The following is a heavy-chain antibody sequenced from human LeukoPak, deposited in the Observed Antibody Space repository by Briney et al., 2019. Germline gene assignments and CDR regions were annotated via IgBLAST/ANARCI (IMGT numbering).Heavy chain of an antibody. CDR1: GFTLSTYV. CDR3: AKVPYGVPTLSGYFDY. J-gene: IGHJ4*02. D-gene: IGHD4-17*01. CDR2: ISGSGVST. Sequence: GGSLRLSCAASGFTLSTYVMSWVRQAPGKGLEWVSVISGSGVSTYYADSVKGRFTISRDNSKSTLYLQMASLSAEDTAVYYCAKVPYGVPTLSGYFDYWGQGTLVTVSS. V-gene: IGHV3-23*01.